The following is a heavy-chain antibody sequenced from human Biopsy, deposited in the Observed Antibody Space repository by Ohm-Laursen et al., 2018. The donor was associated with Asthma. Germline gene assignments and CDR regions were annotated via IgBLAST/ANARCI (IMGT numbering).Heavy chain of an antibody. CDR2: IIPIFGTA. CDR1: GGTFSSYA. Sequence: SSVKVFCKASGGTFSSYAISWVRQAPGQGLEWMGGIIPIFGTANYAQKFQGRVTITADESTSTAYMELSSLRSEDTAVYYCVRERIAARQRRYYFDYWGQGTLVTVSS. J-gene: IGHJ4*02. CDR3: VRERIAARQRRYYFDY. D-gene: IGHD6-6*01. V-gene: IGHV1-69*01.